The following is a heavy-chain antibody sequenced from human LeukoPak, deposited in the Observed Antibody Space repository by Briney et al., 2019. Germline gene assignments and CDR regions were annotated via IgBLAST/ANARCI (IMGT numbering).Heavy chain of an antibody. CDR3: ARPSYCSSTSCYGGFDP. J-gene: IGHJ5*02. CDR1: GGSISSSSYY. D-gene: IGHD2-2*01. CDR2: IYYSGST. V-gene: IGHV4-39*01. Sequence: PSETLSLTCTVSGGSISSSSYYWGWIRQPPGKGLEWIGSIYYSGSTYYNPSLKSRVTISVDTSKNQFSLKLSSVTAADTAVYYCARPSYCSSTSCYGGFDPWGQGTLVTVSS.